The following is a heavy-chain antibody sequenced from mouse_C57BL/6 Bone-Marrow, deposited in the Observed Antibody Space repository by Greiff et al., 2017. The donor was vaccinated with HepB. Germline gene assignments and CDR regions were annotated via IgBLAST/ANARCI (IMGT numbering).Heavy chain of an antibody. J-gene: IGHJ2*01. CDR3: ARYPYYYGKGY. D-gene: IGHD1-1*01. Sequence: QVHVKQSGAELARPGASVKLSCKASGYTFTSYGISWVKQRTGQGLEWIGEIYPRSGNTYYNEKFKGTATLTADKSSSTAYMELRSLTSADSAVYFCARYPYYYGKGYWGQGTTLTVSS. CDR2: IYPRSGNT. V-gene: IGHV1-81*01. CDR1: GYTFTSYG.